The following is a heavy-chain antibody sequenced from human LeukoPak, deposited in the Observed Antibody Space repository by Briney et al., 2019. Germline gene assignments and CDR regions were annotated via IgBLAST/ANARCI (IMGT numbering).Heavy chain of an antibody. V-gene: IGHV3-30-3*01. Sequence: PGRSLRLSCAASGSTFTAYLIHWVRQAPGKGLEWVAVMSSDGNAMFYADSVKGRSTISRDNSKNTLYLQMNSLRAEDTAVYYCVRESEYYFDHSASFDYWGQGTLVTVSS. CDR1: GSTFTAYL. CDR2: MSSDGNAM. CDR3: VRESEYYFDHSASFDY. J-gene: IGHJ4*02. D-gene: IGHD3-22*01.